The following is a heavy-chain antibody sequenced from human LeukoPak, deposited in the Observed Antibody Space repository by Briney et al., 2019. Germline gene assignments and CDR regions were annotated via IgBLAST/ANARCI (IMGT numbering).Heavy chain of an antibody. CDR3: ARGQITGTTNWFDY. Sequence: GGSLRLSCAASGFSFSDFGMHWVRQAPGKGREWVAVVWFDGTNRYYADSVKGRFTVSRDNSKNTLDLQMSSLRAEDTAIYYCARGQITGTTNWFDYWGQGTLVTVSS. D-gene: IGHD1-7*01. CDR2: VWFDGTNR. CDR1: GFSFSDFG. V-gene: IGHV3-33*01. J-gene: IGHJ4*02.